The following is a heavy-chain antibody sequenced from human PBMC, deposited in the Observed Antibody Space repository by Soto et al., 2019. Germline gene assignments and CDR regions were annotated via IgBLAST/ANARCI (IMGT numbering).Heavy chain of an antibody. CDR1: GFMFNEYA. V-gene: IGHV3-30*04. CDR2: ISYDGSNI. CDR3: ARDRGITAHYFDY. J-gene: IGHJ4*02. D-gene: IGHD1-20*01. Sequence: PGGSLRLSCAASGFMFNEYAMHWVRQAPGKGLEWVADISYDGSNIYYADSVKGRFTISRDNAKNSLYLQMNSLRAEDTAVYYCARDRGITAHYFDYWGQGTLVTVSS.